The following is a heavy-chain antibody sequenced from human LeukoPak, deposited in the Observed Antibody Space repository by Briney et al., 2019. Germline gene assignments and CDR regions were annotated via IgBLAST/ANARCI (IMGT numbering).Heavy chain of an antibody. CDR3: ARVYYYDSSGYSTHFGY. CDR1: GFTFSSYE. J-gene: IGHJ4*02. D-gene: IGHD3-22*01. Sequence: PGGSLRLSCAASGFTFSSYEMNWVRHAPGKGLEWVSYISSSGSTIYYADSVKGRFTISRDNAKNSLYLQMNSLRAEDTAVYYCARVYYYDSSGYSTHFGYWGQGTLVTVSS. CDR2: ISSSGSTI. V-gene: IGHV3-48*03.